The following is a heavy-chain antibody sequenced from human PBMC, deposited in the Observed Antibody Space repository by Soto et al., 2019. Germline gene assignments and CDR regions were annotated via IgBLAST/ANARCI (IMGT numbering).Heavy chain of an antibody. J-gene: IGHJ4*02. Sequence: PSETLSLTCAVYGGSFSGDQWSWIRQPPGKGLEWIGEINDSGSTKYNPSLKSRVTISIDTSKNQFSLNLGSVTAADTAVYYCARVDDYWGQGTLVTVSS. CDR3: ARVDDY. CDR1: GGSFSGDQ. CDR2: INDSGST. V-gene: IGHV4-34*01.